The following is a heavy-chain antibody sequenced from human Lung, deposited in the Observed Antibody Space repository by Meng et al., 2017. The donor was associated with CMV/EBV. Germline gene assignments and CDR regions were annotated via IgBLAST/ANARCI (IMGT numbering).Heavy chain of an antibody. J-gene: IGHJ6*02. CDR2: MYSGGST. CDR1: GLTVNNNF. CDR3: VKEMYWDQSYHGMDV. Sequence: GEXXKISCAASGLTVNNNFLTWVRQGPGKGLEWVSAMYSGGSTYHTDSVKGRFTLSRDNSKNTLYLQMNRLRAEDTGVYYCVKEMYWDQSYHGMDVWGQGTPVTVS. D-gene: IGHD2-8*02. V-gene: IGHV3-66*02.